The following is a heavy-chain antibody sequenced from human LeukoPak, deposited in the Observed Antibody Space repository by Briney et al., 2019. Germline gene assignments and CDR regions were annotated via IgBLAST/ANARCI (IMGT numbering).Heavy chain of an antibody. V-gene: IGHV3-74*01. CDR2: INNDGSSA. CDR1: GFAFNNYW. Sequence: GGSLRLSCAASGFAFNNYWIHWVRQVPGKGLVWVSRINNDGSSASYVGSVKGRFTISRDNAKNTLFLQMNSLRAEDTAVYYCARRGTGHGMDVWGQGTTVIVSS. D-gene: IGHD1-1*01. CDR3: ARRGTGHGMDV. J-gene: IGHJ6*02.